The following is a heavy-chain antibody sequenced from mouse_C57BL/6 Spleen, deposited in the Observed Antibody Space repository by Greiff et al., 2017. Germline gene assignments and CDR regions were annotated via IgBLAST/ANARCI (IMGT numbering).Heavy chain of an antibody. D-gene: IGHD4-1*01. CDR1: GYTFTSYW. Sequence: QVQLQQSGAELVKPGASVSLSCTVSGYTFTSYWMHWVKQRPGQGLEWIGMIHPNSGSTNYNEKFKSKTTLTVDTSSSPAYMQLSSLTSEDSAVYYCASWDPYDCAMDDWGQGTSVTVSS. CDR3: ASWDPYDCAMDD. J-gene: IGHJ4*01. CDR2: IHPNSGST. V-gene: IGHV1-64*01.